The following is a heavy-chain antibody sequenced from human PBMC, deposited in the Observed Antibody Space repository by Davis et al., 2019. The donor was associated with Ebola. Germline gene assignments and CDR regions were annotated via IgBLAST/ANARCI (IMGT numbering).Heavy chain of an antibody. CDR3: VRGSDAYKIGY. V-gene: IGHV4-59*02. CDR2: ISNGGRT. D-gene: IGHD5-24*01. J-gene: IGHJ4*02. CDR1: GGSVGSDY. Sequence: SETLSLTCSVSGGSVGSDYWSWIRQSPGKGLEWIAFISNGGRTIYNPSLRGRVTISIDTSKNQFSLEMRSVTAADTAFYYCVRGSDAYKIGYWGQGTLVTVSS.